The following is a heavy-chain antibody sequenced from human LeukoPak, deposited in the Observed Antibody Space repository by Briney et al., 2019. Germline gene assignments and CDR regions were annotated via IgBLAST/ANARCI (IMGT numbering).Heavy chain of an antibody. CDR1: GYTFTSYG. J-gene: IGHJ6*03. Sequence: APVKVSCKASGYTFTSYGISWVRQAPGQGLEWMGWISAYNGNTNYAQKLQGRVTMTTDTSTSTAYMELRSLRSGDTAVYYCARGGQYCSSTSCYSYYYMDVWGKGTTVTVSS. V-gene: IGHV1-18*01. CDR2: ISAYNGNT. D-gene: IGHD2-2*01. CDR3: ARGGQYCSSTSCYSYYYMDV.